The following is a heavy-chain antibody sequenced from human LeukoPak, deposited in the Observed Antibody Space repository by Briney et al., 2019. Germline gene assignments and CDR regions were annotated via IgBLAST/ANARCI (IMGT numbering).Heavy chain of an antibody. CDR2: ISYGGAT. CDR1: GGSISSYY. D-gene: IGHD1-26*01. J-gene: IGHJ4*02. V-gene: IGHV4-59*08. Sequence: PSETLSLTCTVSGGSISSYYWSWIRQPPGKGLEWIGYISYGGATSYNPSLKRRVTISVDSPKNRFSLRLSSLTAADTALYYCARHGGTLDYFDYWGPRSLVTVSS. CDR3: ARHGGTLDYFDY.